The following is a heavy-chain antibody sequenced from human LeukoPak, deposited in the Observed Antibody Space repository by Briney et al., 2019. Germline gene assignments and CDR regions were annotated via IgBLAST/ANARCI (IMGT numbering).Heavy chain of an antibody. Sequence: SETLSLTCTVSGGSISSSSYYWGWIRQPPGKGLEWIGYIYYSGSTNYNPSLKSRVTISVDTSKNQFSLKLSSVTAADTAVYYCARGVNGDRPWGYYYMDVWGKGTTVTISS. CDR1: GGSISSSSYY. D-gene: IGHD4-17*01. J-gene: IGHJ6*03. CDR3: ARGVNGDRPWGYYYMDV. V-gene: IGHV4-61*05. CDR2: IYYSGST.